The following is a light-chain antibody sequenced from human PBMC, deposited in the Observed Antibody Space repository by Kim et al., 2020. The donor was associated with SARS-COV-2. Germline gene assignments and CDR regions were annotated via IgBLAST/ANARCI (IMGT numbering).Light chain of an antibody. CDR1: QGINSN. CDR2: SAF. Sequence: ASVGDTVTITCRASQGINSNLAWYQQRPGKAPNLLIYSAFTLHSGVPSRFSGSGSGTEFTLTITSLQPEDFATYHCQQHHSFPLTFGGGTKVDIK. CDR3: QQHHSFPLT. J-gene: IGKJ4*02. V-gene: IGKV1-9*01.